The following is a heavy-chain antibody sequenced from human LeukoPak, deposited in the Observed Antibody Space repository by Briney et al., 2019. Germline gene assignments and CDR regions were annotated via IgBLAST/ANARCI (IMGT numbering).Heavy chain of an antibody. D-gene: IGHD3-16*02. J-gene: IGHJ4*02. CDR2: IYTSGST. V-gene: IGHV4-4*07. CDR3: ARGRTIMITFGGVIADY. CDR1: GGSISSYY. Sequence: ASETLSLTCTVSGGSISSYYWSWIRQPAGKGLEWIGRIYTSGSTNYNPSLKSRVAISVDTSKNQFSLKLSSVTAADTAVYYCARGRTIMITFGGVIADYWGQGTLVTVSS.